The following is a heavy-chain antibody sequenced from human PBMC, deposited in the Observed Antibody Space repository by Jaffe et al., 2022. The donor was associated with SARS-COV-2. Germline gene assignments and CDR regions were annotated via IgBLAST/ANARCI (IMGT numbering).Heavy chain of an antibody. CDR2: INTHTENP. J-gene: IGHJ3*02. D-gene: IGHD2-15*01. CDR1: GYSFNTYA. V-gene: IGHV7-4-1*02. CDR3: ARGLQSPHDALDI. Sequence: QVQLVQSGSALKKPGASVMVSCKASGYSFNTYAMNWVRQAPGQGLEWVGWINTHTENPTYAQGFTGRFVFSLDTSVSAAYLQINSLKAEDTAVYYCARGLQSPHDALDIWGQGTKVTVSS.